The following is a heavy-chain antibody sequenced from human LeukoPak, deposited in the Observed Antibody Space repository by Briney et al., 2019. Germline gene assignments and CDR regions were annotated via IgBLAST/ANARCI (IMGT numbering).Heavy chain of an antibody. CDR3: ARLITMVRGVYFDY. D-gene: IGHD3-10*01. CDR1: GGTFSSYA. J-gene: IGHJ4*02. CDR2: IIPIFGTA. V-gene: IGHV1-69*13. Sequence: ASVKVSCKASGGTFSSYATSWVRQAPGQGLEWMGGIIPIFGTANYAQKFQGRVTITADESTSTAYMELSSLRSEDTAVYYCARLITMVRGVYFDYWGQGNLVTVSS.